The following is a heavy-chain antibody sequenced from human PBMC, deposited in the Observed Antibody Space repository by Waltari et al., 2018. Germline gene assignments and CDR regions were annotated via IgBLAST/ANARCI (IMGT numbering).Heavy chain of an antibody. D-gene: IGHD3-9*01. V-gene: IGHV4-59*13. Sequence: QVQLQESGPALVKPSETLSLTCTVSGGAISSYYWSWIRQPPGKGLERIGYIYYSGRPNHNPSLKSRVTISVDTSTNQFSLKLSSVTAADTAVYYCARGGHYDILMDYWGQGTLVTVSS. J-gene: IGHJ4*02. CDR1: GGAISSYY. CDR2: IYYSGRP. CDR3: ARGGHYDILMDY.